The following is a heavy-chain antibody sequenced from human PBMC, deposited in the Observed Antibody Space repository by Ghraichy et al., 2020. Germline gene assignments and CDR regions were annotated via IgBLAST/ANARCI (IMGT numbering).Heavy chain of an antibody. Sequence: GESLNISCQGSGYSFSSYWIGWVRQMPGKGLEWMGIIYPGDSDTRYSPSFQGQVTISADKSISTAYLQWSSLKASDTAMYYCAIKPPRGISVAGHWFDPWGQGTLVTVSS. V-gene: IGHV5-51*01. CDR3: AIKPPRGISVAGHWFDP. J-gene: IGHJ5*02. CDR2: IYPGDSDT. CDR1: GYSFSSYW. D-gene: IGHD6-19*01.